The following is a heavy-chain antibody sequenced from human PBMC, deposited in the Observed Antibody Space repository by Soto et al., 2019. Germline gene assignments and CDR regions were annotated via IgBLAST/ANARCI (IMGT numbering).Heavy chain of an antibody. CDR2: ISSSSSTI. J-gene: IGHJ4*02. CDR3: ATHGPRIIAVAGTVSAY. V-gene: IGHV3-48*02. CDR1: GFTFSSYS. D-gene: IGHD6-19*01. Sequence: GGSLRLSCAASGFTFSSYSMNWVRQAPGKGLEWVSYISSSSSTIYYADSVKGRFTISRDNAKNSLYLQMNSLRDEDTAVYYCATHGPRIIAVAGTVSAYWGQGTLVTVSS.